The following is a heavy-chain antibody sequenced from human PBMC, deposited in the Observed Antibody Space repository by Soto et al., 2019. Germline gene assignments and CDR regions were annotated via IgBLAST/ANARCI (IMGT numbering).Heavy chain of an antibody. J-gene: IGHJ4*02. V-gene: IGHV1-69*13. CDR3: AGQSSGWAYNY. Sequence: QVQLVQSGAEVKKPGSSVKVSCKASGGTFSSYAISWVRQAPGQGLEWMGGLIPIFCTANYAQKFQGRVTITADTSTSTAYMKLSSLRSEDTAVYYCAGQSSGWAYNYWGQGTLVTVSS. D-gene: IGHD6-19*01. CDR2: LIPIFCTA. CDR1: GGTFSSYA.